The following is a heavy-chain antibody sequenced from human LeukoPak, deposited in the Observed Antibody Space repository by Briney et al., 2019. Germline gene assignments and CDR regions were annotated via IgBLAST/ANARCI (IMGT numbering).Heavy chain of an antibody. V-gene: IGHV1-2*02. CDR2: INPNSGGT. Sequence: ASVKVSCKASGYTFTGYYIHWVRQAPGQGLEWMGWINPNSGGTNYAQKFQGRVTMTRDTSISTAYMELSRLRSDDTAVFYCARKHSVVPAAIHGINWFDPWVQGTLVTVSS. CDR3: ARKHSVVPAAIHGINWFDP. D-gene: IGHD2-2*02. J-gene: IGHJ5*02. CDR1: GYTFTGYY.